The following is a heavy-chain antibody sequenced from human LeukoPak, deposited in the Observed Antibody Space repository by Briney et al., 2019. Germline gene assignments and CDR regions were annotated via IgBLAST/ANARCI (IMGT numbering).Heavy chain of an antibody. V-gene: IGHV1-2*02. CDR3: ARDGTVTPWGENWFDP. CDR1: GYTFTGYY. CDR2: INPNSGGT. D-gene: IGHD4-17*01. J-gene: IGHJ5*02. Sequence: GASVKVSCKASGYTFTGYYMHWVRQAPGQGLEWMGWINPNSGGTNYAQKFQGRVTMTRDTSISTAYMELSRLRSDDTAVYYCARDGTVTPWGENWFDPWGQGTLVTVSS.